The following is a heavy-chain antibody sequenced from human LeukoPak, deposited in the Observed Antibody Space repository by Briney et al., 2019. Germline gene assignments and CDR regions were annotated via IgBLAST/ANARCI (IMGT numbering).Heavy chain of an antibody. Sequence: SETLPLTCTVSGGSISSYYWSWIRQPPGKGLEWIGYIYYSGSTNYNPSLKSRVTISVDTSKNQFSLKLSSVTAADTAVYYCARMSVAGDHFDYWGQGTLVTVSS. CDR2: IYYSGST. V-gene: IGHV4-59*01. CDR1: GGSISSYY. D-gene: IGHD6-19*01. CDR3: ARMSVAGDHFDY. J-gene: IGHJ4*02.